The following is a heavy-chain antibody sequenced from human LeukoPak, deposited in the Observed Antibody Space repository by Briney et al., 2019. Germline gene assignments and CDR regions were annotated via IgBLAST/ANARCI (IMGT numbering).Heavy chain of an antibody. CDR1: GFTFRSYG. J-gene: IGHJ2*01. V-gene: IGHV3-21*01. CDR3: ARVGAKGGWYFDL. D-gene: IGHD3-10*01. CDR2: ISSGSSYI. Sequence: PGGSLRLSCAVSGFTFRSYGMNWVRQAPGKGLEWVSSISSGSSYIYYADSVKGRFTISRDNAKNSLHLQMNSLRADDTAVYYCARVGAKGGWYFDLWGRGTLVTVLS.